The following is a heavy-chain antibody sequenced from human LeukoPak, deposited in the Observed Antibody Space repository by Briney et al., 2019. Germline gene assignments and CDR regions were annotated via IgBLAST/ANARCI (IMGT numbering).Heavy chain of an antibody. CDR1: GFTFSSYA. D-gene: IGHD2-2*01. CDR2: INHSGST. CDR3: ARLDCSSTSCQFDY. V-gene: IGHV4-34*01. J-gene: IGHJ4*02. Sequence: PGGSLRLSCAASGFTFSSYAMSWVRQPPGKGLEWIGEINHSGSTNYNPSLKSRVTISVDTSKNQFSLKLSSVTAADTAVYYCARLDCSSTSCQFDYWGQGTLVTVSS.